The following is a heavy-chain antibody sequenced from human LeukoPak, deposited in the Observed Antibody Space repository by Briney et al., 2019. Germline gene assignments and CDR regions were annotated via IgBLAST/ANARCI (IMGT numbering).Heavy chain of an antibody. D-gene: IGHD3-22*01. Sequence: PGGSLRLSCVVSGFTFSTYAMSWVRQAPGKGLEWVSAISGSGISTYYADSVKGRFTISRDNSKNTLYLQMNSLRAEDTAVYYCARERQTYYYDSSGYWGYYYGMDVWGQGTTVTVSS. V-gene: IGHV3-23*01. CDR1: GFTFSTYA. CDR3: ARERQTYYYDSSGYWGYYYGMDV. CDR2: ISGSGIST. J-gene: IGHJ6*02.